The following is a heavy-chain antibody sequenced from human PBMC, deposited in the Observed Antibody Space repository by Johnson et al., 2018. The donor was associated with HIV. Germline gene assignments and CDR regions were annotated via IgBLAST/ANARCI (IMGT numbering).Heavy chain of an antibody. Sequence: VQLVESGGGLVKPGGSLRLSCAASGFTFINAWMTWVRQAPGKGLEWVANIKQDGSEKYYVDSVKGRFTISRDNAKNSLYLQMNSLRAEDTAVYYCARPRRGMATNRDAFDIWGQGTMVTVSP. D-gene: IGHD5-24*01. CDR3: ARPRRGMATNRDAFDI. J-gene: IGHJ3*02. V-gene: IGHV3-7*01. CDR2: IKQDGSEK. CDR1: GFTFINAW.